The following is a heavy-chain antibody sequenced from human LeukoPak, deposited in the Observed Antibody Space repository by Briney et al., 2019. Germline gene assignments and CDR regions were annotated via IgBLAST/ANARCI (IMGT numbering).Heavy chain of an antibody. CDR2: IVVGSGNT. CDR3: AADARLVVAATPFDY. CDR1: GFTFTSSA. V-gene: IGHV1-58*01. J-gene: IGHJ4*02. D-gene: IGHD2-15*01. Sequence: SVKVSCKASGFTFTSSAVQWVRQARGQRLEWMGWIVVGSGNTNYAQKFQERVTITRDMSTSTAYMELSSLRSEDTAVYYCAADARLVVAATPFDYWGQGTLVTVSS.